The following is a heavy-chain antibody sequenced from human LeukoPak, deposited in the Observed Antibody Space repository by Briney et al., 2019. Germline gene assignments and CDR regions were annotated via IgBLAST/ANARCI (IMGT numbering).Heavy chain of an antibody. Sequence: PGGSLRLSCAASGFIFSRYPMSWVRQAPAKGLEWVSAISGSGGSTYYADSVKGRFTISRDNSKNTLYLQVNSLRAEDTAVYYCEKTPPGNTRTVVAPGYWGQGTLVTVSS. J-gene: IGHJ4*02. D-gene: IGHD3-22*01. V-gene: IGHV3-23*01. CDR2: ISGSGGST. CDR3: EKTPPGNTRTVVAPGY. CDR1: GFIFSRYP.